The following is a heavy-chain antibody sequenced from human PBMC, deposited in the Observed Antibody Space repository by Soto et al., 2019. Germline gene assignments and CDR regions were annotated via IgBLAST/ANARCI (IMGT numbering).Heavy chain of an antibody. CDR3: VRESVASGPNYFDT. J-gene: IGHJ5*02. Sequence: QLQLQESGSGLVKPSQTLSLTCSVSGGTITSGRSSWNWIRQSPGKGLEWIAYIYHSGSTYYNPSLKSRVAISVDRSENKYSLKLTSVTAADTAVYYCVRESVASGPNYFDTWGPGTLVTVSS. CDR2: IYHSGST. D-gene: IGHD6-6*01. CDR1: GGTITSGRSS. V-gene: IGHV4-30-2*06.